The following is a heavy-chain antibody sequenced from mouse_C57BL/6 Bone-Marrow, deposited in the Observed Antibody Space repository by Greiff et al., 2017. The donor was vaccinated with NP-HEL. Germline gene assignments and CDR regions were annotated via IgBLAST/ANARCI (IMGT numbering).Heavy chain of an antibody. D-gene: IGHD2-4*01. Sequence: EVKLEESGPGLAKPSQTLSLTCSVTGYSITSDYWNWIRKFPGNKLEYIGYISYSGSTYYNPSPKSRISITRDTSTNQYYLQLNSVTTEDTATYYCAREDYDGAMDYGGQGTSVTVSS. V-gene: IGHV3-8*01. CDR2: ISYSGST. CDR3: AREDYDGAMDY. J-gene: IGHJ4*01. CDR1: GYSITSDY.